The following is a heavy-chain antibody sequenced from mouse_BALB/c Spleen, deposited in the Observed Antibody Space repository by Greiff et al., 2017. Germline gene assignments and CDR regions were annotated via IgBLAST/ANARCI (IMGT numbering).Heavy chain of an antibody. CDR1: GYAFTNYL. V-gene: IGHV1-54*01. CDR2: INPGSGGT. Sequence: QVQLQQSGAELVRPGTSVKVSCKASGYAFTNYLIEWVKQRPGQGLEWIGVINPGSGGTNYNEKFKGKATLTADKSSSTAYMQLSSLTSDDSAVYFCARSVSIDGYYVGYAMDDWGQGTSVTVSS. CDR3: ARSVSIDGYYVGYAMDD. D-gene: IGHD2-3*01. J-gene: IGHJ4*01.